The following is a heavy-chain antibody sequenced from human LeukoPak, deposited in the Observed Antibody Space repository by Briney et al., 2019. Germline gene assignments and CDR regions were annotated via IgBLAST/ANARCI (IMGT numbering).Heavy chain of an antibody. Sequence: ASVKVSCKASVYSFTGYYIHWVRQAPGQGLEWMGRINPNSGGTYYAQKFQGRVTMTRDTSISTAYMELSRLRSDDTAVYYCARDPGSSYSSSWYDYYYMDVWGKGTTVTISS. CDR1: VYSFTGYY. J-gene: IGHJ6*03. D-gene: IGHD6-13*01. V-gene: IGHV1-2*02. CDR2: INPNSGGT. CDR3: ARDPGSSYSSSWYDYYYMDV.